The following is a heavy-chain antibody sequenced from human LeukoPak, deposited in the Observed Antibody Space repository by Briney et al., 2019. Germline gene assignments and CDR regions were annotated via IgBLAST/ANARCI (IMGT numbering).Heavy chain of an antibody. J-gene: IGHJ4*02. CDR3: AREYAWGSYRHFDY. V-gene: IGHV4-4*07. CDR1: GGSISSYY. D-gene: IGHD3-16*02. Sequence: SETLSLTCTVSGGSISSYYWSWNRQPAGKGLEWIGRIYTSGSTNYNPSLKSRVTMSVDTSKNQFSLKLSSVTAADTAVYYCAREYAWGSYRHFDYWGQGTLVTVSS. CDR2: IYTSGST.